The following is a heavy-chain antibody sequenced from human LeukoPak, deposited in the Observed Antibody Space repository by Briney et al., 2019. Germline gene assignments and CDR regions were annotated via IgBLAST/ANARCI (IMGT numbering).Heavy chain of an antibody. Sequence: GGSLRLSCAASGFTLSNYGMHWVRQAQGKGLEWVEVIWYDGSNKYYADFVKGRFTISRDNSKNTLYLQMNSLRAEDTAVYSCAKSYDSRNWYFDLWGRGTLVAVSS. V-gene: IGHV3-33*06. J-gene: IGHJ2*01. CDR3: AKSYDSRNWYFDL. CDR1: GFTLSNYG. CDR2: IWYDGSNK. D-gene: IGHD3-22*01.